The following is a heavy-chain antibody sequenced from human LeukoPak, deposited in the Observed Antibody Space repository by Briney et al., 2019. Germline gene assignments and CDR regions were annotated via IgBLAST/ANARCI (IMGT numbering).Heavy chain of an antibody. CDR3: ASPPKIGYCSGGSCYSSPYYYGMDV. V-gene: IGHV4-39*01. Sequence: PSETLSLTCTVSGDSISSSNYYWGWIRQPPGKGLECIGSIYYTGSTYYNPSLKSRVTISVDTSKNQFSLNLSSVTAADTAVYYCASPPKIGYCSGGSCYSSPYYYGMDVWGQGTTVTVSS. CDR2: IYYTGST. J-gene: IGHJ6*02. D-gene: IGHD2-15*01. CDR1: GDSISSSNYY.